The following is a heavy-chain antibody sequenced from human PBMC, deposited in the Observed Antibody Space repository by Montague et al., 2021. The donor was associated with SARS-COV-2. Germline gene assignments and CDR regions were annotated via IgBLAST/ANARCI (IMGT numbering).Heavy chain of an antibody. Sequence: SETLSLTCTVSGGSISSSGYYWGWIRQPPGKGLEWIGNIYYSGSTNYNPSLKSRVTISMDTSKNQFSLKLTSVTAADTAVYYCARHTRGGQSFDFWGQGTLVTVSS. D-gene: IGHD2-2*01. J-gene: IGHJ4*02. CDR3: ARHTRGGQSFDF. CDR1: GGSISSSGYY. V-gene: IGHV4-39*07. CDR2: IYYSGST.